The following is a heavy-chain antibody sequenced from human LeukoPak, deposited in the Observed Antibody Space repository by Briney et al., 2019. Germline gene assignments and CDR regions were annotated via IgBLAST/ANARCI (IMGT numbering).Heavy chain of an antibody. J-gene: IGHJ6*03. Sequence: GGSLRLSCAASGFTFSSYAMHWVRQAPGKGLEWVAVISYDGSNKYYADSVKGRFTISRDNSKNTLYLQMNSLRAEDTAVYYCARDRGGTYYYYYYMDVWGKGTTVTVSS. CDR2: ISYDGSNK. V-gene: IGHV3-30-3*01. CDR1: GFTFSSYA. CDR3: ARDRGGTYYYYYYMDV. D-gene: IGHD2-15*01.